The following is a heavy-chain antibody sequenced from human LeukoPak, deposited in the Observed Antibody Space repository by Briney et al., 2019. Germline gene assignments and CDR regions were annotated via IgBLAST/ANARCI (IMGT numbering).Heavy chain of an antibody. Sequence: GGSQRLSCAASGFTFSNYWMHWVRQGPGKGLVWVSRINGDGSITAYADSVKGRFTISRDSATNTLYLQMNSLRPGDTGVYYCARRGPETVATIDYWGQGTPVTVSS. J-gene: IGHJ4*02. CDR2: INGDGSIT. CDR3: ARRGPETVATIDY. D-gene: IGHD5-12*01. CDR1: GFTFSNYW. V-gene: IGHV3-74*01.